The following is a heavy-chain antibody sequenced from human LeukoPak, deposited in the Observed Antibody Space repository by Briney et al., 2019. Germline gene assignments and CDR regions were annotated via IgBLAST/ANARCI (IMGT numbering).Heavy chain of an antibody. CDR2: IYYSGST. V-gene: IGHV4-59*08. J-gene: IGHJ4*02. D-gene: IGHD3-10*01. CDR3: ARHSYGSGSYVDY. CDR1: GGSISSYY. Sequence: PSETLSLTCTVSGGSISSYYWSWIRQPPGKGLEWIGYIYYSGSTNYNPSLKSRVTISVDTSKNQSSLKLSSVTAADTAVYYCARHSYGSGSYVDYWGQGTLVTVSS.